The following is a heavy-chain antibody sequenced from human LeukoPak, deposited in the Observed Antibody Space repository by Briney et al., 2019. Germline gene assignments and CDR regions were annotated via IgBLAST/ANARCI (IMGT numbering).Heavy chain of an antibody. J-gene: IGHJ5*02. CDR2: IYYSGRT. D-gene: IGHD6-6*01. CDR1: GGSIMVAAYS. Sequence: SETLSLTCTVSGGSIMVAAYSWSWIRQPPGKGLEWIGYIYYSGRTYYNPSLKSRVTISLDRSKNQFSLKLSSVTAADTAAYYCARWQYTISSGWFDPWGQGTLVTVSS. V-gene: IGHV4-30-2*01. CDR3: ARWQYTISSGWFDP.